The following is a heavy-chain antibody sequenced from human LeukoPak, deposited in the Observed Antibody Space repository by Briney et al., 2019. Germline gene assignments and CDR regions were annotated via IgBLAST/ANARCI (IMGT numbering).Heavy chain of an antibody. CDR1: GFTFSSYS. CDR2: ISSSSSYI. Sequence: PGGSLRLSCAASGFTFSSYSMNWVRQAPGKRLEWVSSISSSSSYIYYADSVKGRLTISRDNAKNSLYLQMNSLRAEDTAVYYCARDCSGGSCYSEYWGQGTLVTVSS. D-gene: IGHD2-15*01. J-gene: IGHJ4*02. V-gene: IGHV3-21*01. CDR3: ARDCSGGSCYSEY.